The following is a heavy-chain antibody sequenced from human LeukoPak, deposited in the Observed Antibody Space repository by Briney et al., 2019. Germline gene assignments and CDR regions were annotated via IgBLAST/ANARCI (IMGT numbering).Heavy chain of an antibody. CDR2: ISYEGSNK. J-gene: IGHJ6*02. D-gene: IGHD4-23*01. CDR1: GFTFSSYA. Sequence: GGSLRLSCAASGFTFSSYAMHWVRQAPGKGLEWVAVISYEGSNKYYADSVKGRFTISRDNSKNTLCLQMNSLRAEDTAVYYCARAVANYYYGMDVWGQGTTVTVS. CDR3: ARAVANYYYGMDV. V-gene: IGHV3-30-3*01.